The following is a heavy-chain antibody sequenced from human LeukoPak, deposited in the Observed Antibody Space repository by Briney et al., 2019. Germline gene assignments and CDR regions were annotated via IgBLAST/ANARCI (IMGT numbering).Heavy chain of an antibody. V-gene: IGHV4-34*01. CDR1: GGSFSGYY. Sequence: PSETLSLTCAVYGGSFSGYYWSWIRQPPGKGLEWTGEINHSGSTYYNPSLKSRVTISVDRSKNQFSLKLSSVTAADTAVYYCARGSPPEDYDFWSGYYTFDYWGQGTLVTVSS. CDR2: INHSGST. CDR3: ARGSPPEDYDFWSGYYTFDY. D-gene: IGHD3-3*01. J-gene: IGHJ4*02.